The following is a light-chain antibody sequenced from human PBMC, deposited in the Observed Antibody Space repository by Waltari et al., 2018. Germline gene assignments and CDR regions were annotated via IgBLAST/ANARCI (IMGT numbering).Light chain of an antibody. J-gene: IGLJ1*01. V-gene: IGLV3-21*02. Sequence: SYVLTQPPSVSVAPGQTARISCDGNNIGSKNVHWYQRKPGQAPVLVVYDDGDRPSGIPERFSGSNSGNTATLTSSRVDAGDEADYYCQVWDSGSDHYVFGTVTKVTVL. CDR1: NIGSKN. CDR3: QVWDSGSDHYV. CDR2: DDG.